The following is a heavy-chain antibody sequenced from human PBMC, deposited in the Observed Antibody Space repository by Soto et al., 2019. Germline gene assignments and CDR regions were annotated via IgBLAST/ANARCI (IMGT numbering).Heavy chain of an antibody. J-gene: IGHJ3*02. CDR3: AKAARPAVALFDI. V-gene: IGHV3-23*01. CDR1: GFTFSSYA. CDR2: ISGSGGST. Sequence: GGSLSLSCAAPGFTFSSYAMSWVRQAPGKGLEWVSAISGSGGSTYYADSVKGRFTISRDNSKNTLYLQMNSLRAEDTAVYYCAKAARPAVALFDIWGQGTMVTVSS. D-gene: IGHD6-19*01.